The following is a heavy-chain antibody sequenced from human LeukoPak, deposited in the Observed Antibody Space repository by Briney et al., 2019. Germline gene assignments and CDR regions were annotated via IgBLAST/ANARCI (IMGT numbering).Heavy chain of an antibody. V-gene: IGHV3-21*01. CDR3: ARGGSPTDPDAFDI. D-gene: IGHD3-10*01. Sequence: GGSLRLSCAASGFTFSSYSMNWVRQAPGKGLEWVSPISSSSSYIYYADSVKGRFTISRDNAKNSLYLQMNSLRAEDTAVYYCARGGSPTDPDAFDIWGQGTMVTVSS. CDR1: GFTFSSYS. CDR2: ISSSSSYI. J-gene: IGHJ3*02.